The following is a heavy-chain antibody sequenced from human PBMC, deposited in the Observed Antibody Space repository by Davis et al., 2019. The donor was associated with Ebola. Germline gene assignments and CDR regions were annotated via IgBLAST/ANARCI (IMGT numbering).Heavy chain of an antibody. Sequence: GESLKISCAASGFTFSSYGMHWVRQAPGKGLEWVAVISYDGSNKYYADSVKGRFTISRDNSKNTLYLQMNSLKTEDTAVYYCSREATGTGLHDYWGQGTLVTVSS. V-gene: IGHV3-30*03. D-gene: IGHD6-13*01. CDR3: SREATGTGLHDY. CDR1: GFTFSSYG. J-gene: IGHJ4*02. CDR2: ISYDGSNK.